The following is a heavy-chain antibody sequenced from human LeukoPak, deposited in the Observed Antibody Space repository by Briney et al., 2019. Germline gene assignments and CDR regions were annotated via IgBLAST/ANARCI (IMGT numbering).Heavy chain of an antibody. Sequence: PSETLSLTCTVSGGPISSSIHFWGWFRQPPGKRLEWIGNIYYTGATYYNPSLKSRVTISVDTSKKQFSLKLNSVTAADTAVFYCARLNSNWYMDIWGQGTMVTVSS. D-gene: IGHD6-13*01. CDR1: GGPISSSIHF. CDR3: ARLNSNWYMDI. CDR2: IYYTGAT. V-gene: IGHV4-39*07. J-gene: IGHJ3*02.